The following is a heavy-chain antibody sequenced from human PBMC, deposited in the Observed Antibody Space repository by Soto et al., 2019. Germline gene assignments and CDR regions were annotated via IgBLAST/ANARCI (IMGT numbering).Heavy chain of an antibody. D-gene: IGHD3-10*01. CDR3: ARHSTSAPKDY. V-gene: IGHV5-51*01. CDR1: GYSFTTYW. J-gene: IGHJ4*01. Sequence: GESLKISCKGSGYSFTTYWISYFLQMAGKGLEWVGIIYPGDSDTRYSPSFEGHVTISADKSISTAFLQWNSLKASDNAIYYCARHSTSAPKDYWGQGTLVTVSS. CDR2: IYPGDSDT.